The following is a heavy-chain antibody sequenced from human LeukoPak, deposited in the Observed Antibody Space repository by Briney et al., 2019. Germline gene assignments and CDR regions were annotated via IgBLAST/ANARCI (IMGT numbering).Heavy chain of an antibody. J-gene: IGHJ3*02. CDR1: GGSISSSNW. CDR3: ARDRRREYYYDSSGSQSDAFDI. Sequence: PSGTLSLTCAVSGGSISSSNWWSWVRQPPGKGLEGIGEIYHSGSTNYNPSLKSRVTISVDKSKNQFSLKLSSVTAADTAVYYCARDRRREYYYDSSGSQSDAFDIWGQGTMVTVSS. CDR2: IYHSGST. V-gene: IGHV4-4*02. D-gene: IGHD3-22*01.